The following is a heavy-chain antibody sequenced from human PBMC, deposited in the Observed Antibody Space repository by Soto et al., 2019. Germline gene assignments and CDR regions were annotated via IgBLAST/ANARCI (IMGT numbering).Heavy chain of an antibody. J-gene: IGHJ4*02. Sequence: SETLSLTCPVSGVSIGSSSYYWGWIRQPPGKGLEWIGSIYYSGSTYYNPSLKSRVTISVDTSKNQFSLKLSSVTAADTAVYYCARPGNYYGSGSSGYYFDYWGQGTLVTVSS. D-gene: IGHD3-10*01. CDR1: GVSIGSSSYY. V-gene: IGHV4-39*01. CDR2: IYYSGST. CDR3: ARPGNYYGSGSSGYYFDY.